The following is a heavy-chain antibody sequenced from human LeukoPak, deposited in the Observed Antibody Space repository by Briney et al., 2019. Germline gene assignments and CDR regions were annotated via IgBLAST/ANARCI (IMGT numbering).Heavy chain of an antibody. J-gene: IGHJ4*02. CDR1: GGFFSGYY. D-gene: IGHD3-10*01. V-gene: IGHV4-34*01. CDR2: INHSGST. Sequence: SETLSLTCAVYGGFFSGYYWSWIRQPPGKGLEWIGEINHSGSTNYNPSLKSRVTISVDTSKNQFSLKLSSVTAADTAVYYCARADGSGTYFDYWGQGTLVTVSS. CDR3: ARADGSGTYFDY.